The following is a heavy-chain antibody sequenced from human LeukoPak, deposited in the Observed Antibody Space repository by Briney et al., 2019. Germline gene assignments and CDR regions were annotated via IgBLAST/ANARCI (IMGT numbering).Heavy chain of an antibody. Sequence: SETLSLTCAVYGGSFSGYYWSWIRQPPGRGLEWIGEIKHSGSTNYNPSLKSRVTISVDTSKNQFSLKLSSVTAADTAVYYCARGDILTGYYSNWYFDLWGRGTLVTVSS. CDR1: GGSFSGYY. CDR2: IKHSGST. V-gene: IGHV4-34*01. J-gene: IGHJ2*01. D-gene: IGHD3-9*01. CDR3: ARGDILTGYYSNWYFDL.